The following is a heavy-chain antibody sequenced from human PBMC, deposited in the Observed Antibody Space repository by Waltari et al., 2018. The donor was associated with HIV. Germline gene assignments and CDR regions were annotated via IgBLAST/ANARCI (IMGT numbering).Heavy chain of an antibody. CDR3: AKDPHSLITFGGVIANPDY. V-gene: IGHV3-23*01. CDR1: GFTFRSYA. J-gene: IGHJ4*02. Sequence: EVQLLESGGGLVQPGGSLRFSCAASGFTFRSYAMRWVRQGLGRGLEWVSAISGSGGSTYYADSVKGRFTISRDNSKNTLYLQMNSLRAEDTAVYYCAKDPHSLITFGGVIANPDYWGQGTLVTVSS. D-gene: IGHD3-16*02. CDR2: ISGSGGST.